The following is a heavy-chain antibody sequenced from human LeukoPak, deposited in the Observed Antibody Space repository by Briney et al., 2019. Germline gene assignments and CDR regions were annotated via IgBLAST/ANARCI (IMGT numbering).Heavy chain of an antibody. CDR1: GFTFSRYS. CDR2: ISSSSSTI. D-gene: IGHD1-26*01. Sequence: GGSLRLSCAASGFTFSRYSMNWVRQAPGKGLEWVSYISSSSSTIYYADSVKGRFTISRDNAKNSLYLQMNSLRAEDTAVYYCARVEPPIVGAWVFDYWGQGTLVTISS. CDR3: ARVEPPIVGAWVFDY. J-gene: IGHJ4*02. V-gene: IGHV3-48*01.